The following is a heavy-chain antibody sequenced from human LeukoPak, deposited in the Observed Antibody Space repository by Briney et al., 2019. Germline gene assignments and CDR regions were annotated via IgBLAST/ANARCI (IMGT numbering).Heavy chain of an antibody. V-gene: IGHV1-18*01. D-gene: IGHD3-22*01. CDR1: TSR. CDR3: ARDLWNFYDDSGYNRYFDS. J-gene: IGHJ5*01. CDR2: IGTYGGDT. Sequence: GASVKVSCKATSRISWVRQAPGQGLEWMGWIGTYGGDTYYAQKLQGRITVTTDTSTSTVYMELRNLRSDDTAVYYCARDLWNFYDDSGYNRYFDSWAREPWLPSPQ.